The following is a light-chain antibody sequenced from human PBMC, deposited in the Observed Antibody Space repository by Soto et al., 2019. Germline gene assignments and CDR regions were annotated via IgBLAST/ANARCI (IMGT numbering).Light chain of an antibody. CDR1: SGSVSTSYY. CDR3: QSYDSTLSARYV. V-gene: IGLV8-61*01. CDR2: NTN. J-gene: IGLJ1*01. Sequence: QTVVTQEPAFSVSPGGTVTLTCGLTSGSVSTSYYPSWYQQTPGQAPRTLIYNTNSRSSGVPDRFSGSKSGTSASLAITGLQADDEGDYYCQSYDSTLSARYVFGTGTKLTVL.